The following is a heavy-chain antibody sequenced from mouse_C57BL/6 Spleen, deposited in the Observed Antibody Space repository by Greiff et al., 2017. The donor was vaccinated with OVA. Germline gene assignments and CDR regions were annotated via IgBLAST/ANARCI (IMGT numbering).Heavy chain of an antibody. CDR1: GYTFTSYW. J-gene: IGHJ3*01. CDR3: AREEEYDGSWFAY. CDR2: INPSNGGT. V-gene: IGHV1-53*01. Sequence: VQLQQSGTELVKPGASVKLSCKASGYTFTSYWMHWVKQRPGQGLEWIGNINPSNGGTNYNEKFKSKATLTVDKSSSTAYMQLSSLTSEDSAVYYCAREEEYDGSWFAYWGQGTLVTVSA. D-gene: IGHD2-12*01.